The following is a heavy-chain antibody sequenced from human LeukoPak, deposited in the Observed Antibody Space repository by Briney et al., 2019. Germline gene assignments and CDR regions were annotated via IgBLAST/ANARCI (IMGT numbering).Heavy chain of an antibody. CDR2: ISGSGGST. D-gene: IGHD3-10*01. V-gene: IGHV3-23*01. J-gene: IGHJ4*02. CDR1: GFTFSTYA. CDR3: ARYLWFGSSQRFDY. Sequence: GGSLRLSCAASGFTFSTYAMNWVHQGPGKGLEWLSTISGSGGSTFYADSVKGRFTVSRDNSKNTLYLQMNSLRDEDTAVYYCARYLWFGSSQRFDYWGQGTLVTVSS.